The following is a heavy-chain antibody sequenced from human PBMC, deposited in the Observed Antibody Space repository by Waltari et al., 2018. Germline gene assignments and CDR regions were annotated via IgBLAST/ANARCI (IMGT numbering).Heavy chain of an antibody. J-gene: IGHJ4*02. CDR2: IKSRSAGGTT. V-gene: IGHV3-15*01. CDR3: TTDRVD. Sequence: EWVGRIKSRSAGGTTDYTSPEKGRFTITRDNSQNTLHLHMNSLKSEDTAVYYCTTDRVDCGQGILVTVSS.